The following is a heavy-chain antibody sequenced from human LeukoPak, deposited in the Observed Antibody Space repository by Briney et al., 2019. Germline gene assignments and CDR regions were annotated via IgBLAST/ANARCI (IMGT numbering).Heavy chain of an antibody. CDR3: ASHKGF. CDR1: GDSISSDIW. V-gene: IGHV4-4*02. CDR2: IHHSGGI. J-gene: IGHJ4*02. Sequence: SETLSLTCAVSGDSISSDIWWNWVRQPPGKGLEWIGEIHHSGGINYNPSLKSRVTISLDKSKNQFSLKLSSVTAADTAVYYCASHKGFWGQGTLVTVSS.